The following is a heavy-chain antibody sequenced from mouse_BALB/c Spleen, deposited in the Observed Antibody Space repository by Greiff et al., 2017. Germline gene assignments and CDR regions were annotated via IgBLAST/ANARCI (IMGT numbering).Heavy chain of an antibody. CDR1: GFNIKDYY. CDR3: ASVLRLRDY. J-gene: IGHJ2*01. D-gene: IGHD1-2*01. V-gene: IGHV14-1*02. Sequence: EVQLQQSGAELVRPGALVKLSCKASGFNIKDYYMHWVKQRPEQGLEWIGWIDPANGNTIYDPKFQGKASITADTSSNTAYLRLSSLTSEDTAVYYCASVLRLRDYWGQGTTLTVSS. CDR2: IDPANGNT.